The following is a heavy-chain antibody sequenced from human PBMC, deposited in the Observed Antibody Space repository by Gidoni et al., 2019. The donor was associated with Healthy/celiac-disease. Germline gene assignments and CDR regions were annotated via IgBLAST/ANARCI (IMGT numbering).Heavy chain of an antibody. CDR3: ARDSPVAN. CDR2: INSDGSST. J-gene: IGHJ4*02. V-gene: IGHV3-74*01. Sequence: EVQLVESEGRLVQPGGSLRLSCAASAFTFSRYWMHWVRQAPGTGLLWVSRINSDGSSTSYADSVKGRFTISRDNAKNTLYLQMNSLRAEDTAVYYCARDSPVANWGQGTLVTVSS. CDR1: AFTFSRYW. D-gene: IGHD2-15*01.